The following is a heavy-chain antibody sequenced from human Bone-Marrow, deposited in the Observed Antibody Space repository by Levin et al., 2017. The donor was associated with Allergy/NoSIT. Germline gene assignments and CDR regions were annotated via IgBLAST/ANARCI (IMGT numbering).Heavy chain of an antibody. J-gene: IGHJ1*01. CDR2: INHRGNT. D-gene: IGHD3-9*01. CDR1: GGSFRNYY. V-gene: IGHV4-34*01. Sequence: SQTLSLTCAVYGGSFRNYYWNWIRQPPGKGLEWIGEINHRGNTNYNPSLKSRVTISIDTFKNQFSLKVTSVSAADTAVYYCARGKVDWFTPTAEYFQHWGQGTLVTVSS. CDR3: ARGKVDWFTPTAEYFQH.